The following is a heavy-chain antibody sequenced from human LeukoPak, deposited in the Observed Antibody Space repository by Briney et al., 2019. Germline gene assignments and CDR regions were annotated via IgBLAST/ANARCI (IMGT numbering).Heavy chain of an antibody. V-gene: IGHV4-59*01. J-gene: IGHJ3*02. CDR3: ARDSSGDDAFDI. CDR1: GGSISSYY. Sequence: PSQTLPLTCTVSGGSISSYYWSWIRQPPGKGLEWIGYIYYSGSTNYDPSLKSRVTISVDTSKNQFSLKLSSVTAADTAVYYCARDSSGDDAFDIWGQGTMVTVSS. D-gene: IGHD3-22*01. CDR2: IYYSGST.